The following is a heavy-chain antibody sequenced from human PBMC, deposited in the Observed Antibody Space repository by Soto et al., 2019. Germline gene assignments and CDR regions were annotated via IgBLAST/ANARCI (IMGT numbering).Heavy chain of an antibody. Sequence: SETLSLTCTVSGGSISSGDYYWSWLRQPPGKGLEWIGYIYYSGSTYYNPSLKSRVTISVDTSKNQFSLKLSSVTAADTAVYYCARVAYYYDSSGYYPRPDAFDIWGQGTMVTVSS. D-gene: IGHD3-22*01. CDR2: IYYSGST. J-gene: IGHJ3*02. CDR3: ARVAYYYDSSGYYPRPDAFDI. CDR1: GGSISSGDYY. V-gene: IGHV4-30-4*01.